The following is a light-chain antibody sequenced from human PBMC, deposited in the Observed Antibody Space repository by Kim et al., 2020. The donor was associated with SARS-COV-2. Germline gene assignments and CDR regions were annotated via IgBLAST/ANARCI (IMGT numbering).Light chain of an antibody. V-gene: IGKV3-20*01. CDR2: GAT. CDR3: HQYGSSLLT. Sequence: SLGDRVTRSCRASQSVRRESLAWYQQTPGQAPRLLIYGATSRASGIPDRFSGSGSGTDFTLTISRLEPEDSAMYFCHQYGSSLLTFGGGTKVDIK. CDR1: QSVRRES. J-gene: IGKJ4*01.